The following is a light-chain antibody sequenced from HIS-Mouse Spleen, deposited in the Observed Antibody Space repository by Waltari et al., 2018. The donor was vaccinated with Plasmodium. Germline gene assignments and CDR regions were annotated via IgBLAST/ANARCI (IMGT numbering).Light chain of an antibody. J-gene: IGLJ2*01. V-gene: IGLV4-69*01. Sequence: QLVLTQSPSASASLGASVKLTCTLSSGHSSYAIAWHPQQPEKGPRYLMNLNSDGSHSKGDGIPDRFSGSSSGAERYLTISSLQSEDEADYYCQTWGTGMGVFGGGTKLTVL. CDR3: QTWGTGMGV. CDR2: LNSDGSH. CDR1: SGHSSYA.